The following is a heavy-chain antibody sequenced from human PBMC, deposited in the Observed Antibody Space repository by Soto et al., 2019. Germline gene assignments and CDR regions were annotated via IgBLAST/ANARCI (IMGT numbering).Heavy chain of an antibody. CDR3: VKDRMAYNSVWDPFDI. Sequence: GSLRLSCAASGFTFSSYGMHWVRQAPGKGLEWVANIKEDGSEKYYVDSVKGRFTISRDNAKNSLSLQMNSLRAEDTAVYYCVKDRMAYNSVWDPFDIWGQGTMVTVSS. D-gene: IGHD1-20*01. V-gene: IGHV3-7*03. CDR1: GFTFSSYG. J-gene: IGHJ3*02. CDR2: IKEDGSEK.